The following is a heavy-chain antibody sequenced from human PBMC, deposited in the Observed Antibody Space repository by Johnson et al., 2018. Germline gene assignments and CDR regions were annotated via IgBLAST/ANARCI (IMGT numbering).Heavy chain of an antibody. V-gene: IGHV3-49*05. D-gene: IGHD2-15*01. CDR1: GFTFGDYA. CDR3: TRDSPPFLVVHDAFDI. CDR2: IRSKAYGGTT. J-gene: IGHJ3*02. Sequence: VQLVQSGGGLVKPGRSLRLSCTASGFTFGDYAMSWFRQAPGKGLEWVGFIRSKAYGGTTEYAASVKGRFTISRDDSKSIAYLQMKRLKTEDTAVYYFTRDSPPFLVVHDAFDIWGQGTMVTVSS.